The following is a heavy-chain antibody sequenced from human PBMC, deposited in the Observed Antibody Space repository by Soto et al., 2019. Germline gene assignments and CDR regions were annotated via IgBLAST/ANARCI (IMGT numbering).Heavy chain of an antibody. CDR3: VRDGTKTLRDWFDP. CDR2: IYATGTT. J-gene: IGHJ5*02. D-gene: IGHD1-1*01. V-gene: IGHV4-4*07. CDR1: GASISGFY. Sequence: TSETLSLTCTVSGASISGFYWSWIRKAAGKGLEWIGRIYATGTTDYNPSLKSRVMMSVATSKKQFSLKLRSVTAADTAVYYCVRDGTKTLRDWFDPWGQGISVTVSS.